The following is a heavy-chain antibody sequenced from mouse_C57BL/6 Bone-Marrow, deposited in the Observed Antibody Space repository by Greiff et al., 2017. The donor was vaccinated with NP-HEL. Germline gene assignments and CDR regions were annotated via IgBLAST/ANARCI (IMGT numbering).Heavy chain of an antibody. CDR1: GYTFTSYW. V-gene: IGHV1-69*01. J-gene: IGHJ4*01. Sequence: QVQLQQPGAELVMPGASVKLSCKASGYTFTSYWMHWVKQRPGQGLEWIGEIDPSDSYTNYNQKFKGQSTLTVDKSSSTAYMQISSLTFEDTAVYYGARDYYSNDGRLIYYAMDYWGQGTSVTVSA. D-gene: IGHD2-5*01. CDR2: IDPSDSYT. CDR3: ARDYYSNDGRLIYYAMDY.